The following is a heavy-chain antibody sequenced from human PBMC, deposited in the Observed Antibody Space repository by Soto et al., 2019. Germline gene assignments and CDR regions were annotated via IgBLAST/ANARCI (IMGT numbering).Heavy chain of an antibody. Sequence: SETLSLTCIVSGGSISSYYWSWIRQPPGKGLEWIGYIYYSGSTNYNPSLKSRVTISVDTSKNQFSLKLSSVTAADTAVYYCARSVYERDYYYYYMDVWGKGTTVT. CDR3: ARSVYERDYYYYYMDV. J-gene: IGHJ6*03. V-gene: IGHV4-59*01. CDR2: IYYSGST. D-gene: IGHD5-12*01. CDR1: GGSISSYY.